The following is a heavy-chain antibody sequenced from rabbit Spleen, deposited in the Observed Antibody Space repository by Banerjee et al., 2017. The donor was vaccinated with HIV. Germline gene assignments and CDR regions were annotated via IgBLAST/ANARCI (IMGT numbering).Heavy chain of an antibody. J-gene: IGHJ4*01. D-gene: IGHD1-1*01. CDR1: GFDFRTYG. CDR3: VRVGIGSSSGYYHL. Sequence: QEQLVESGGGLVQPGGSLKLSCKASGFDFRTYGVSWVRQAPGKGLEWIGYIDPVFGNTYYASWVNGRFTISSHNAQNTLYLQLNTLTAADTTTYFCVRVGIGSSSGYYHLWGPGTLVTVS. V-gene: IGHV1S47*01. CDR2: IDPVFGNT.